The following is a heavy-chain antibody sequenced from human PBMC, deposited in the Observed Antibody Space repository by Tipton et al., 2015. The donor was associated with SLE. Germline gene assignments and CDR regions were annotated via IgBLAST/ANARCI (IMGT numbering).Heavy chain of an antibody. CDR1: GFTVSSYA. CDR2: ISGSGGST. D-gene: IGHD5-18*01. Sequence: SLRLSCAASGFTVSSYAMSWVRQAPGKGLEWVSAISGSGGSTYYADSVKGRFIISRDNAKNSLYLQLNSLRAEDTAVYYCAKVDRTNMVTSFAYWGQGTLVTVSS. J-gene: IGHJ4*02. CDR3: AKVDRTNMVTSFAY. V-gene: IGHV3-23*01.